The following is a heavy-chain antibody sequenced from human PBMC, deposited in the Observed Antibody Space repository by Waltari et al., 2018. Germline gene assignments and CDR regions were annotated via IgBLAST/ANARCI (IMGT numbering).Heavy chain of an antibody. V-gene: IGHV4-59*11. D-gene: IGHD2-15*01. CDR1: GGSISSHY. Sequence: QVQLQESGPGLVKPSETLSLTCTVSGGSISSHYWSWIRQPPGKGLELIGYIYYSGSTNYNPSLKSRVTISVDTKNQFSLKLSSVTAADTAVYYCARNIAGGDTDYYYMDVWGKGTTVTVSS. CDR3: ARNIAGGDTDYYYMDV. J-gene: IGHJ6*03. CDR2: IYYSGST.